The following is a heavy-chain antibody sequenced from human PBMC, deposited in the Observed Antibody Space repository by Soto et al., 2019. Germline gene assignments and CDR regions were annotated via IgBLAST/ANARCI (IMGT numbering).Heavy chain of an antibody. CDR3: AKARNWNYWYFDL. D-gene: IGHD1-1*01. CDR2: ISGSGGRT. Sequence: GGSLRLSCAASGFTFSSYAMSWVRQAPGKGLEWVSAISGSGGRTYYADSVKGRFTISRDNSKNTLYLQMNSLRAEDTAVYYCAKARNWNYWYFDLWGRGTLVTVSS. CDR1: GFTFSSYA. V-gene: IGHV3-23*01. J-gene: IGHJ2*01.